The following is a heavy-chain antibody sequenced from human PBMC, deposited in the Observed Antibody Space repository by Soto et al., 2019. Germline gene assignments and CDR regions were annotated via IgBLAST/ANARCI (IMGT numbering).Heavy chain of an antibody. CDR2: MSDGGRT. Sequence: QVQLHQWGAGLLKPSETLSLKCAVFGGSFSGYYWTWIRQPPGKGLEWIGEMSDGGRTNYNPSFLTRVTISPDTSEKQFSLKLTSVTAADTAVYYCARGLWLRRDFDSWGQGTLVTVSS. CDR3: ARGLWLRRDFDS. V-gene: IGHV4-34*01. J-gene: IGHJ4*02. CDR1: GGSFSGYY. D-gene: IGHD5-18*01.